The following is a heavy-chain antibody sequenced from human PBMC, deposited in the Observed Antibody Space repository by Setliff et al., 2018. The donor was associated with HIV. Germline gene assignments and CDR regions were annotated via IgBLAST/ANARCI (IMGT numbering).Heavy chain of an antibody. Sequence: RLSCAASGFTFSSYWMYWVRQAPGKGLEWVASIKGDGSEKYYVGSVKGRSTSSRDNAGNSLSLQMNSLRAEDTAVYYCARDRGGYTFDFWGQGTVVTVSS. D-gene: IGHD3-10*01. V-gene: IGHV3-7*01. CDR3: ARDRGGYTFDF. CDR2: IKGDGSEK. J-gene: IGHJ3*01. CDR1: GFTFSSYW.